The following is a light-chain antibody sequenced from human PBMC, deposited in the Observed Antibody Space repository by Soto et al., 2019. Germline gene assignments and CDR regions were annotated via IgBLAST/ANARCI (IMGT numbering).Light chain of an antibody. Sequence: IQLTQSPSSLSASVGDRVTITCRASQSISSYLNWYQQKPGKAPKLLIYAASSLQSGVPSRFSGSGSGTDFTLTISSLQAEDFATYYCQQVNSYPLTFGGGTKVDIK. V-gene: IGKV1-39*01. CDR3: QQVNSYPLT. CDR1: QSISSY. CDR2: AAS. J-gene: IGKJ4*01.